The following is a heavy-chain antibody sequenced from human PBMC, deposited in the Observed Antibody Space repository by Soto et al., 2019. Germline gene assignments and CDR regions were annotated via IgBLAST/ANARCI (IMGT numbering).Heavy chain of an antibody. J-gene: IGHJ5*02. D-gene: IGHD5-18*01. V-gene: IGHV4-59*01. CDR1: GGSISNYY. CDR3: AKDSGYNYGYFRWFDP. Sequence: QVHLQESGPRLVKPSETLSLTCTVSGGSISNYYWSWIRQPPGRGLEWIGHIFYSGSTNYNPALKSRVTTSVASSNSQFSLKLSSVTAADTAVYYCAKDSGYNYGYFRWFDPWGQGTLVTVSS. CDR2: IFYSGST.